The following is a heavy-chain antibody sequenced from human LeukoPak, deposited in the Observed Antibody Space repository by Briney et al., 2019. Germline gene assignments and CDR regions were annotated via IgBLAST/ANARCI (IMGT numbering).Heavy chain of an antibody. CDR2: ISSSSSTI. J-gene: IGHJ4*02. CDR3: AREGIYYDFWSGYYTPFDY. Sequence: GGSLRLSCAASGFTFSSYSMNWVRQAPGKGLEWVSYISSSSSTIYCADSVKGRFTISRDNAKNSLYLQMNSLRAEDTAVYYCAREGIYYDFWSGYYTPFDYWGQGTLVTVSS. V-gene: IGHV3-48*01. CDR1: GFTFSSYS. D-gene: IGHD3-3*01.